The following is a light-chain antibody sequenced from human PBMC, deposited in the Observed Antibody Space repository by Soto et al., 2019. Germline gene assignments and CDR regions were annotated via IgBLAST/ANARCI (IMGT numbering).Light chain of an antibody. CDR1: QGISSN. V-gene: IGKV1-8*01. CDR3: QQYYSYPWT. J-gene: IGKJ1*01. Sequence: AIRMTQSPSSFSASTGDSVTITCRASQGISSNLAWYQQKPGKDPKLLIYAASTLQSGVPSRFSGSGSGTDFTLTISCLQSADFATYYCQQYYSYPWTFGQGNKVELK. CDR2: AAS.